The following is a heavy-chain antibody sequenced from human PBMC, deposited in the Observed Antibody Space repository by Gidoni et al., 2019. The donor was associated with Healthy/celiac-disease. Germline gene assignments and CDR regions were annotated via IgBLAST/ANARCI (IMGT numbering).Heavy chain of an antibody. CDR1: GGSISSSSYY. CDR2: IYYSGST. Sequence: QLQLQESGPGLVKPSATLSLTCTVSGGSISSSSYYWGWIRQPPGKGLEWIGSIYYSGSTYYNPSLKSRVTISVDTSKNQFSLKLSSVTAADTAVYYCARLATGEDWYFDLWGRGTLVTVSS. V-gene: IGHV4-39*01. D-gene: IGHD7-27*01. CDR3: ARLATGEDWYFDL. J-gene: IGHJ2*01.